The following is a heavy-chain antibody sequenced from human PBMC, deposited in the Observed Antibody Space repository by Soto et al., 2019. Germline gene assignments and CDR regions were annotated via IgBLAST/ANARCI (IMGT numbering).Heavy chain of an antibody. V-gene: IGHV4-38-2*02. J-gene: IGHJ1*01. D-gene: IGHD3-22*01. Sequence: PSETLSLTCAVSGYSISSGYYWGWIRQPPGKGLEWIGSIYHSGSTYCNPSLKSRVTISVDTSKNQFSLKLSSVTAADTAVYYCARDPYYYDSSGYYYPYFQHWGQGTLVTVSS. CDR2: IYHSGST. CDR3: ARDPYYYDSSGYYYPYFQH. CDR1: GYSISSGYY.